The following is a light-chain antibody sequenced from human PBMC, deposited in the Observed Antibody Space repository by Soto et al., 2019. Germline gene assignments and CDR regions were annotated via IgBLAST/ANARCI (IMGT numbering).Light chain of an antibody. J-gene: IGLJ2*01. Sequence: QSVLTQSPSASASLGASVKLTCTLSSGRSSFDIAWHQQQPEKGPRYLMRLNSDGSHSKGDGIPDRFSGSSSGAERYLTISSLQSEDEADYYCQTWGTGVVFGGGTKVTVL. V-gene: IGLV4-69*01. CDR3: QTWGTGVV. CDR1: SGRSSFD. CDR2: LNSDGSH.